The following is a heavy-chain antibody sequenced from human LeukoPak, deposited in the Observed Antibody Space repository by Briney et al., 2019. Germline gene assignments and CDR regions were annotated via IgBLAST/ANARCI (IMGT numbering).Heavy chain of an antibody. CDR1: GFTFSSYA. V-gene: IGHV3-30-3*01. J-gene: IGHJ4*02. CDR2: ISYDGSNK. CDR3: ARWLQRAFDY. D-gene: IGHD5-24*01. Sequence: GGSLRLSCAASGFTFSSYAMHWDRQAPGKGLEWVAVISYDGSNKYYADSVKGRFTISRDNSKNTLYLQMNSLRAEDTAVYYCARWLQRAFDYWGQGTLVTVSS.